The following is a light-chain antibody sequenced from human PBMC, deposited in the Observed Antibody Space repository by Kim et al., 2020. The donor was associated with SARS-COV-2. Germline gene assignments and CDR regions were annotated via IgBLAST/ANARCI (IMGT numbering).Light chain of an antibody. CDR2: GAS. Sequence: CPGHMAYLPFRASHSVRSRYLAWYQQKPGQAPRLHIYGASSRATGIPDRFSGSGSRTDFTLTISRLEPEDVAVYYWQQYGSSPLTFGGGTKVDIK. CDR1: HSVRSRY. CDR3: QQYGSSPLT. J-gene: IGKJ4*01. V-gene: IGKV3-20*01.